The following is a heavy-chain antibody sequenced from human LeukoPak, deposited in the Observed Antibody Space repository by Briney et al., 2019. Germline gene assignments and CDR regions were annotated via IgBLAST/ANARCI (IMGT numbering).Heavy chain of an antibody. J-gene: IGHJ4*02. D-gene: IGHD3-10*01. Sequence: GGSLRLSCAASGFTFSSYAMSWVRQAPGKGLEWVSAISGGGTGSYYADSVKGRFTISRDNSKNTLYLQMNSLRAEDTAIYYCAKGLYHYYGSGSYTLDYWGQGTQVTVSS. CDR3: AKGLYHYYGSGSYTLDY. CDR1: GFTFSSYA. V-gene: IGHV3-23*01. CDR2: ISGGGTGS.